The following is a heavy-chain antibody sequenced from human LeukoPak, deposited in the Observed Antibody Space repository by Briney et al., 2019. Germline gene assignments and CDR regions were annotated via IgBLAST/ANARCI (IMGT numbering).Heavy chain of an antibody. CDR2: IRRKANSYAT. J-gene: IGHJ4*02. Sequence: RESLRLSFSASGFTVSGSAMDWVRQASGKGLEWVGRIRRKANSYATAYAAAVKGRSTISRDDSKNTAYLQMNSLKSEDTAVYYCPRHSYAVDYWGKGTLVTVS. CDR1: GFTVSGSA. V-gene: IGHV3-73*01. CDR3: PRHSYAVDY. D-gene: IGHD1-26*01.